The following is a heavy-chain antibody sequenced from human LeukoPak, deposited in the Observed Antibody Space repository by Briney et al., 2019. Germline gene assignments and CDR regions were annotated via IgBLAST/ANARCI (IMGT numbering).Heavy chain of an antibody. Sequence: SQTLSLTCAISGDSVSSNSAAWNWIRQSPSRGLEWLGRTYYRSKWYNDYAVSVKSRITINPDTSKNQFSLQLNSVTPEDTAVYYCARVLHTYSSGWDPFDYWGQGTLVTVSS. CDR3: ARVLHTYSSGWDPFDY. V-gene: IGHV6-1*01. CDR2: TYYRSKWYN. CDR1: GDSVSSNSAA. D-gene: IGHD6-19*01. J-gene: IGHJ4*02.